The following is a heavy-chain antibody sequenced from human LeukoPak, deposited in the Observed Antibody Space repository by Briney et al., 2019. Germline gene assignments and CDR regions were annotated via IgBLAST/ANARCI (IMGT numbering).Heavy chain of an antibody. CDR3: ATGVSFDY. V-gene: IGHV1-46*01. CDR2: INPSGGST. Sequence: GASVKVSCKASGYTFTGYYMHWVRQAPGQGLEWMGIINPSGGSTSYAQKFQGRVTMTEDTSTDTAYMELSSLRSEDTAVYYCATGVSFDYWGQGTLVTVSS. J-gene: IGHJ4*02. CDR1: GYTFTGYY.